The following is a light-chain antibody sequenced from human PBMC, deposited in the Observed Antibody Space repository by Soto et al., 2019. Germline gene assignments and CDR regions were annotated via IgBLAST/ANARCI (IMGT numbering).Light chain of an antibody. Sequence: QSVLTQPPSASGTPGQRATISCSGSAFNIGSNFVYWYRQFPGMAPKLLIYRSNQRPSGVPERFSASKSGTSASLAITRLRSEDEADYYCSSWDDGLSGPVFGGGTKLTVL. CDR3: SSWDDGLSGPV. J-gene: IGLJ3*02. CDR1: AFNIGSNF. V-gene: IGLV1-47*01. CDR2: RSN.